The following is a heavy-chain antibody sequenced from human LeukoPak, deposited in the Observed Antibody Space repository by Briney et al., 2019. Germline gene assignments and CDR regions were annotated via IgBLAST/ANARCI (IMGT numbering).Heavy chain of an antibody. CDR2: VRYDGSNK. CDR3: AKDGPHYDILTGSFDY. J-gene: IGHJ4*02. V-gene: IGHV3-30*02. D-gene: IGHD3-9*01. Sequence: GGSLRLSCAASGFTFSSYGMHWVRQAPGKWLEWVAFVRYDGSNKYYADSVKGRFTISRDNSKNTLYLQMNSLRAEDTALYYCAKDGPHYDILTGSFDYWGQGTLVTVSS. CDR1: GFTFSSYG.